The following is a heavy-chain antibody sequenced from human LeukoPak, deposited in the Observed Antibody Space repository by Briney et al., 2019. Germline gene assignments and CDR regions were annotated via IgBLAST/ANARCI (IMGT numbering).Heavy chain of an antibody. CDR2: INPNSGGT. J-gene: IGHJ5*02. Sequence: GASVKVSCKASGYTFTGYYMHWVRQAPGQGLEWMGWINPNSGGTNYAQKFQGRVTMTRDTSISTAYMELSRLRSDDTAVYYCARGVYIVVVVAANGFDPWGQGTLVTVSS. D-gene: IGHD2-15*01. CDR1: GYTFTGYY. CDR3: ARGVYIVVVVAANGFDP. V-gene: IGHV1-2*02.